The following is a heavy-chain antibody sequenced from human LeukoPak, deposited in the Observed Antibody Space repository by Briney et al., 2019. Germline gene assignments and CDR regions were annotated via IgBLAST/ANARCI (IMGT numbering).Heavy chain of an antibody. D-gene: IGHD2-2*01. Sequence: ASVKVSCKVSGYSLTELSMHWVRQAPGKGLEWMGGFDPDDGETPLFAQKFQGRVSLTEDTSTDTAYMKLSSLSSEDTAVYYCATGTIYCSSCSDDYWGQGTLVTVSS. CDR1: GYSLTELS. V-gene: IGHV1-24*01. CDR3: ATGTIYCSSCSDDY. J-gene: IGHJ4*02. CDR2: FDPDDGET.